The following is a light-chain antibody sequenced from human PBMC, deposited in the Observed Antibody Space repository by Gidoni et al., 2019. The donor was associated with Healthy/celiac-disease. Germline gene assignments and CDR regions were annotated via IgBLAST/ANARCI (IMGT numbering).Light chain of an antibody. J-gene: IGLJ3*02. Sequence: LVLTQSPSASASMGASVKLTCTLSSGHSSYAIAWHQQQPEKGPRYLMKLNSDGSHSTGDGIPDRFSGSSSGAERYLTISSLQSEDEADYYCQTWGTGSWVFGGGTKLTVL. V-gene: IGLV4-69*01. CDR2: LNSDGSH. CDR1: SGHSSYA. CDR3: QTWGTGSWV.